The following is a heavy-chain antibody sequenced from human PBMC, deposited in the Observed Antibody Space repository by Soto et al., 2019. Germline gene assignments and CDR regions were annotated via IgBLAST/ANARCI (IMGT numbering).Heavy chain of an antibody. D-gene: IGHD2-15*01. J-gene: IGHJ6*02. V-gene: IGHV1-69*01. CDR1: GGTFSSYA. CDR3: ARVSLAAARSYYYYGMDV. Sequence: QVQLVQSGAEVKKPGSSVKVSCKASGGTFSSYAISWVRQAPGQGLEWMGGIIPIFGTANYAQKFQGRVTITADESTSTAYMELSSLSSEDTAVYYCARVSLAAARSYYYYGMDVWGQGTTVTVSS. CDR2: IIPIFGTA.